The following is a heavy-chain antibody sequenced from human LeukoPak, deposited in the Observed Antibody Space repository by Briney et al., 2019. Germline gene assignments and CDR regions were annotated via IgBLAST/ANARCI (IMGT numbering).Heavy chain of an antibody. CDR3: ARDFES. Sequence: GGSLSLSCVVSGLNFGNYWLDWVRQAPGKGLEWVGNINQDGSRKYYVDSVKGRFTISRDNAEKSLYLDMINLRAEDTAIYYCARDFESWGQGTLVTVSS. CDR2: INQDGSRK. CDR1: GLNFGNYW. J-gene: IGHJ4*02. V-gene: IGHV3-7*03.